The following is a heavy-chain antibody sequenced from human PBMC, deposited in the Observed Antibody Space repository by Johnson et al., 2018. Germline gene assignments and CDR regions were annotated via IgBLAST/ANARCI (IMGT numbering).Heavy chain of an antibody. D-gene: IGHD3-10*01. CDR2: TSHDGGIK. Sequence: QVQLVESGGGVVQXGRSXRLXCAASGFIFSNYAMHWVRQAPGKGLEWMALTSHDGGIKSYADSVKGRFTNSRDNSKNTLYLQMDNLRPEDTAVYYCATDRSFFDSRSHRGCDAWGQGTLVTVSS. J-gene: IGHJ5*02. V-gene: IGHV3-30*03. CDR3: ATDRSFFDSRSHRGCDA. CDR1: GFIFSNYA.